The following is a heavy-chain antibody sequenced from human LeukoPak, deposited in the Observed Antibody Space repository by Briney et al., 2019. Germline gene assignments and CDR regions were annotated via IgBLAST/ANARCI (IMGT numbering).Heavy chain of an antibody. Sequence: GGSLRLSCAASGFTFSSYEMNWVRQAPGKGLEWVSYISSSGSTIYYADSVKGRFTISRDNAKNSLYLQMNSLRAEDTAVHYCARMGCSGGSCYPYYCYYGMDVWGKGTTVTVSS. D-gene: IGHD2-15*01. CDR3: ARMGCSGGSCYPYYCYYGMDV. CDR1: GFTFSSYE. V-gene: IGHV3-48*03. CDR2: ISSSGSTI. J-gene: IGHJ6*04.